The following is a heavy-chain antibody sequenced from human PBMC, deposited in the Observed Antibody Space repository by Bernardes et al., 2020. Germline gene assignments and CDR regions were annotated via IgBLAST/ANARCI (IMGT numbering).Heavy chain of an antibody. CDR3: VRAASYGDYDY. D-gene: IGHD4-17*01. CDR1: GFTFSSDC. Sequence: GGSLRLSCAASGFTFSSDCMHWVRQAPGKGLVWVSRLNSDGSNTNYADSVKGRFTISRDNAKNTLYLQMNSLGAEDTAVYYCVRAASYGDYDYWGQGTVVTVSS. J-gene: IGHJ4*02. V-gene: IGHV3-74*01. CDR2: LNSDGSNT.